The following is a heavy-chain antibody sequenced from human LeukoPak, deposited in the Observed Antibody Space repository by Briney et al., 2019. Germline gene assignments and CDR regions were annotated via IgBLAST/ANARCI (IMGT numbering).Heavy chain of an antibody. CDR3: ARDLGYYYDSSGYAFDI. CDR2: ISSSSSYI. D-gene: IGHD3-22*01. Sequence: GGSLRLSCAASGFTFSSYSMNWVRQAPGKGLEWGSSISSSSSYIYYADSVKGRFTISRDNAKNSLYLQMNSLRAEDTAVYYCARDLGYYYDSSGYAFDIWGQGTMVTVSS. CDR1: GFTFSSYS. J-gene: IGHJ3*02. V-gene: IGHV3-21*01.